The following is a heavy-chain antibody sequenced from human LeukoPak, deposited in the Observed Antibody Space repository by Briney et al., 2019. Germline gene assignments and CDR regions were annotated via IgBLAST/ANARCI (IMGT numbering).Heavy chain of an antibody. CDR1: GGSISSYY. CDR2: IYYSGST. Sequence: PSETLSLTCTVSGGSISSYYWSWIRQPPGKRLEWIGYIYYSGSTNYNPSPKSRVTISVDTSKNRFSLKLSSVTAADTAVYYCAREGRWLHDWGQGTLVTVSS. V-gene: IGHV4-59*01. J-gene: IGHJ4*02. CDR3: AREGRWLHD. D-gene: IGHD5-24*01.